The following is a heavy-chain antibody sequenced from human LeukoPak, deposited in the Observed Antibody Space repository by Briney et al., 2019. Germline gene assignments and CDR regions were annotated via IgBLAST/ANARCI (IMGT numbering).Heavy chain of an antibody. CDR3: ARLNIVGAYPLFDY. J-gene: IGHJ4*02. CDR1: GFTFRNYG. D-gene: IGHD1-26*01. V-gene: IGHV3-23*01. Sequence: GGTLRLSCEGSGFTFRNYGMNWVLQAPGKGLEWISGISPGGDTPYYADSVRGRFTISRDNSKNTMYLQMNSLRAEDTAAYYCARLNIVGAYPLFDYWGQGTLVTVSS. CDR2: ISPGGDTP.